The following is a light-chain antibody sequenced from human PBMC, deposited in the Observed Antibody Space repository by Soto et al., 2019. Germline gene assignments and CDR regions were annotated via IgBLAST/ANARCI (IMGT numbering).Light chain of an antibody. J-gene: IGLJ2*01. CDR3: NPYRNTDTVV. V-gene: IGLV2-14*01. Sequence: QSALTQPASVSGSPGQSITISCTGTSNDVGGYNHVSWYQQLPGKAPKLIIYEVYYRPSGVSNRFSGSKSGNTASLTISGLHAEDEADYYCNPYRNTDTVVFGGGTKLTVL. CDR1: SNDVGGYNH. CDR2: EVY.